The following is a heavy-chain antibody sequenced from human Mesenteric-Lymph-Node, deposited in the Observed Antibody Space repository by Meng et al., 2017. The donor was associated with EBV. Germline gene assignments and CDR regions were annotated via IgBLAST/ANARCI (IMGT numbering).Heavy chain of an antibody. CDR1: GGSVSSGSYY. D-gene: IGHD5-12*01. V-gene: IGHV4-61*01. CDR3: ATGERSGYVAH. CDR2: IFHSGIT. Sequence: QVQLQESGPGLGKPSETLSLTCTVSGGSVSSGSYYWNWIRQPPGKGLEWIGEIFHSGITNYNPSLKNRVIMSVDKSTNQFSLNLISVTAADTATYSCATGERSGYVAHWGQGTLVTVSS. J-gene: IGHJ5*02.